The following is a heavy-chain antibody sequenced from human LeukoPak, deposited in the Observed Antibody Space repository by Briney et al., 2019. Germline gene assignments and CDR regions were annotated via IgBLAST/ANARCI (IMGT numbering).Heavy chain of an antibody. CDR1: GFTFSSYS. J-gene: IGHJ5*02. CDR3: ARAEYYYDSSGYFAPFDP. Sequence: PGGSLRLSCAASGFTFSSYSMNWVRQAPGKGLEWVSSISSSSSYIYYADSVKGRFTISRDNAKNSLYLQVNSLRAEDTAVYYCARAEYYYDSSGYFAPFDPWGQGTLVTVSS. V-gene: IGHV3-21*01. D-gene: IGHD3-22*01. CDR2: ISSSSSYI.